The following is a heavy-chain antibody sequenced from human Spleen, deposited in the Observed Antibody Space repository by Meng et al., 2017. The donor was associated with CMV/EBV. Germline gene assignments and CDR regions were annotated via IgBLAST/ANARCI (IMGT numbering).Heavy chain of an antibody. CDR2: ISSSSSYI. CDR1: GFTFSSYS. V-gene: IGHV3-21*01. CDR3: ARDDRRTQYYFDY. D-gene: IGHD3-22*01. Sequence: GSLRLSCAASGFTFSSYSMNWVRQAPGKGLEWVSSISSSSSYIYYADSVKGRFSISRDNSKNTLYLQMNSLRADDTALYYCARDDRRTQYYFDYWGQGTLVTVSS. J-gene: IGHJ4*02.